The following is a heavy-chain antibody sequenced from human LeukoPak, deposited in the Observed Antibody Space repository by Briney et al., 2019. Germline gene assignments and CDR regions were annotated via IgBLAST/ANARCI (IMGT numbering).Heavy chain of an antibody. D-gene: IGHD3-22*01. CDR3: ARDYYDSSGLMDY. CDR1: GGTFSSHT. J-gene: IGHJ4*02. Sequence: SVKVSCKASGGTFSSHTISWVRQAPGQGLEWMGCITRILGIANYAQKFKGRVTITTDKSTSTDYMQLNSLISEDTAVYYGARDYYDSSGLMDYWGQGTLVTVSS. V-gene: IGHV1-69*10. CDR2: ITRILGIA.